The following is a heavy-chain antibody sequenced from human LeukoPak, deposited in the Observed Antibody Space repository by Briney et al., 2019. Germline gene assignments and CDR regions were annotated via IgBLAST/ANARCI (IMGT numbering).Heavy chain of an antibody. CDR3: TGGTTTLSDY. CDR1: GFPFNASA. Sequence: GGSLKLSCATSGFPFNASAIHWVRQAPGKGLEWVGRTKGKPTNYATAYAASVTGRFIVSRDDSKNMAYLQMNSLKIDDTAIYYCTGGTTTLSDYWGQGTLVTVSS. J-gene: IGHJ4*02. CDR2: TKGKPTNYAT. V-gene: IGHV3-73*01. D-gene: IGHD4-11*01.